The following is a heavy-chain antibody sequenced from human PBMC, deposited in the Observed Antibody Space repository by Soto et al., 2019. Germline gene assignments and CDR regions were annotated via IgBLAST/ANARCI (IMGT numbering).Heavy chain of an antibody. CDR2: ISSSSGTI. CDR3: AREDPWSANADDMDV. D-gene: IGHD3-3*01. CDR1: GFTVRSYS. J-gene: IGHJ6*02. Sequence: PGGSLRLSFVASGFTVRSYSLNWVRQAPGKGLEWVSYISSSSGTIYYADSVKGRFTISRDNAENSLYLQMNSLRDDDTAVYYCAREDPWSANADDMDVWGQGTTVTVSS. V-gene: IGHV3-48*02.